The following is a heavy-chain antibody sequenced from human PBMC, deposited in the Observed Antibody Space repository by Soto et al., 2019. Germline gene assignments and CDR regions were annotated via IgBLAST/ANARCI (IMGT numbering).Heavy chain of an antibody. CDR3: TRGVVPAATGGYYYYYYMDV. J-gene: IGHJ6*03. D-gene: IGHD2-2*01. V-gene: IGHV3-49*03. CDR1: GFTFGDYA. CDR2: IRSKAYGGTT. Sequence: VQLVESGGGLVQPGRSLRLSCTASGFTFGDYAMSWFRQAPGKGLEWVGFIRSKAYGGTTEYAASVKGRFTISRDDSKSIAYLQMNSLKTEDTAVYYCTRGVVPAATGGYYYYYYMDVWGKGTTVTVSS.